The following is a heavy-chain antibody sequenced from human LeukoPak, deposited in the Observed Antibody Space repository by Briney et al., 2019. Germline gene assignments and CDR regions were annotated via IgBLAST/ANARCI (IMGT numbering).Heavy chain of an antibody. CDR1: GGSISSSSYY. CDR3: ARATAAAGRGYYYYYYMDV. CDR2: IYYSGST. Sequence: SETLSLTCTVSGGSISSSSYYWSWIRQPPGKGLEWIGYIYYSGSTNYNPSLKSRVTISVDTSKNQFSLKLSSVTAADTAVYYCARATAAAGRGYYYYYYMDVWGKGTTVTISS. J-gene: IGHJ6*03. V-gene: IGHV4-61*01. D-gene: IGHD6-13*01.